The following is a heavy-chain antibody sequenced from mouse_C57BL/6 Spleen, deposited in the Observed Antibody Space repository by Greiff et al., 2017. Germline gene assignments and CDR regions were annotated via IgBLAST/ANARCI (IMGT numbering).Heavy chain of an antibody. D-gene: IGHD2-1*01. CDR3: ARRGLYYKWDY. CDR2: IYPGSGST. CDR1: GYTFTSYW. Sequence: VQLQQPGAELVKPGASVKMSCKASGYTFTSYWITWVKQRPGQGLEWIGDIYPGSGSTNYNEKFKRKATLTVDTSSRTAYMQLSSLTSEDSAVYYCARRGLYYKWDYWGQGTTLTVSS. V-gene: IGHV1-55*01. J-gene: IGHJ2*01.